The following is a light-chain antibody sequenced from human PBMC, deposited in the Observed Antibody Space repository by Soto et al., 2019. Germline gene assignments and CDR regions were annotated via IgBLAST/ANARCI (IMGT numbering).Light chain of an antibody. J-gene: IGKJ2*01. CDR1: QTVRSD. CDR2: GAS. CDR3: QQYNDRPRT. Sequence: EIVMTQSPVTLSVSPGERATLSGRASQTVRSDLAWYQQKPGQAPRLLIYGASTRATGVPARFSGSGSGTQFTLIISSLQSEDFAVYYCQQYNDRPRTFGQGTKLEIK. V-gene: IGKV3-15*01.